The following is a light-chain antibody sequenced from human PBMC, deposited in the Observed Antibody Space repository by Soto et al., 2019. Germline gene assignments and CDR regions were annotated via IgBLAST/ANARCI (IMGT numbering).Light chain of an antibody. CDR3: QQYGRSPWT. V-gene: IGKV3-20*01. CDR1: QSRPSTY. Sequence: EIVLTQSPGTLSLSPGERATLSCRASQSRPSTYLAWYQQKPGQAPRLLIYGASTRATGIPDRFSGSVSGTDFTLTISRLEPEDFAVYYCQQYGRSPWTFGQGTKVEFK. J-gene: IGKJ1*01. CDR2: GAS.